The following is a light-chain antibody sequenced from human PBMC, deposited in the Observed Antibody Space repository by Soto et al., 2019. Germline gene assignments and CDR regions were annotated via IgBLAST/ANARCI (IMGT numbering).Light chain of an antibody. CDR2: GAS. CDR3: QQYNNWWT. Sequence: EIVMTQSTATLSVSPGERATLSCRASQNVSSNLAWYQQKPGQAPRLLIYGASTRATGIPARFSGSGSGTEFTLTISSLQSEDFAVYYCQQYNNWWTFGQGTKVEIK. J-gene: IGKJ1*01. CDR1: QNVSSN. V-gene: IGKV3-15*01.